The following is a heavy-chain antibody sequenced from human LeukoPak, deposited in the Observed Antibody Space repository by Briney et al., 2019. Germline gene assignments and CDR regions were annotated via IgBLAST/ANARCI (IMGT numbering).Heavy chain of an antibody. CDR3: AKDDDILTGYLGSIDY. CDR2: ISGSGGST. J-gene: IGHJ4*02. V-gene: IGHV3-23*01. Sequence: GGSLRLSCAASGFTFSSYAMSWVRQAPGKGLEWVSAISGSGGSTYYADSVKGRFTISRDNSKNTLYLQMNSLRAEDTAVYYCAKDDDILTGYLGSIDYWGQGTLVTVSS. D-gene: IGHD3-9*01. CDR1: GFTFSSYA.